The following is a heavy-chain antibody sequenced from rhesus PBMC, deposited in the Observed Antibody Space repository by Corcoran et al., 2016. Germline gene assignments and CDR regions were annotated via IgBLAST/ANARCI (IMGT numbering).Heavy chain of an antibody. CDR2: IGGSSGYT. V-gene: IGHV4-127*01. J-gene: IGHJ6*01. Sequence: QVQLQESGPGLVKPSEPLSLPCAVSGSSLSSGYACSWLRHPPGLGRAWIWYIGGSSGYTNFKPYLNSRVTSYKDTSKVRCSLKLSACTAADTAVYYCARGNGSYYSGYYELDSWGQGVIVTVSS. CDR3: ARGNGSYYSGYYELDS. CDR1: GSSLSSGYA. D-gene: IGHD3-16*01.